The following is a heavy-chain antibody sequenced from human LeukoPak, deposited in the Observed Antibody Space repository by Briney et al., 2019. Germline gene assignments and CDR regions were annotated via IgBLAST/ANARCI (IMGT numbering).Heavy chain of an antibody. CDR2: IYTSGST. Sequence: SETLSLTCTVSGGSISSYYWSWIRQPPGKGLEWIGYIYTSGSTNYNPSLKSRVTISVDTSKNQFSLKLTSVTAADTAVYYCARLTYTTRPVDVWGKGTTVTVSS. J-gene: IGHJ6*04. CDR1: GGSISSYY. V-gene: IGHV4-4*09. D-gene: IGHD3-16*01. CDR3: ARLTYTTRPVDV.